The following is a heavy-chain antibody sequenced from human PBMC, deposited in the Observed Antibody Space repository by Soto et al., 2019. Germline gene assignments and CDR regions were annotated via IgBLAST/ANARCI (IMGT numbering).Heavy chain of an antibody. D-gene: IGHD3-16*01. CDR2: ISYDGRTK. CDR3: AKDRWQDDGGYDYPDY. V-gene: IGHV3-30*18. Sequence: VQLVESGGGVVQPGRSLRLSCAASGFTFSSYGMHWVRQAPGKGLEWVAVISYDGRTKYDADSVEGRFTSSRDNSKNTLYLQMNILRAEDTAVYYCAKDRWQDDGGYDYPDYWGQGTLVTVSS. J-gene: IGHJ4*02. CDR1: GFTFSSYG.